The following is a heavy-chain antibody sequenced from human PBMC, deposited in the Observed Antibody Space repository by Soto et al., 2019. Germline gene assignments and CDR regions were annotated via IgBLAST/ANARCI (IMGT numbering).Heavy chain of an antibody. J-gene: IGHJ4*02. D-gene: IGHD6-25*01. Sequence: SETLSLTCSVSGGSFSSGDYYWSWIRQPPGKGLEWIGYIYYSGSTNYNPSLKSRVTISVDTSKNQFSLKLSSVTAADTAVYYCARRVAATLDDWGQGTLVPVSS. CDR3: ARRVAATLDD. CDR2: IYYSGST. CDR1: GGSFSSGDYY. V-gene: IGHV4-61*08.